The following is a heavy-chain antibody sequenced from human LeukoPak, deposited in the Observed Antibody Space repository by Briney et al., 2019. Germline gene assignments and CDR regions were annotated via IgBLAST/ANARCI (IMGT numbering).Heavy chain of an antibody. D-gene: IGHD3-3*01. CDR1: GYTFTSYY. CDR2: INPSGGST. J-gene: IGHJ4*02. V-gene: IGHV1-46*01. Sequence: ASVKVSCKASGYTFTSYYMHWVRQAPGQGLEWMGIINPSGGSTSYAQKFQGRVTMTRDTSISTAYMELSRLRSDDTAVYYCARDLGLRFLEWLFSYWGQGTLVTVSS. CDR3: ARDLGLRFLEWLFSY.